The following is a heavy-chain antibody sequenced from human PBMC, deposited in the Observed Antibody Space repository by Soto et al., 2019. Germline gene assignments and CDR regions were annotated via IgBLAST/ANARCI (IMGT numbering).Heavy chain of an antibody. CDR1: GFTFNNFA. V-gene: IGHV3-23*01. CDR2: ISATGGST. Sequence: EVKLLESGGALVRPGGSLRLSCAASGFTFNNFAMNWVRQVPGKGLEWVAAISATGGSTFYSDSLSGRFTISRDNSKNTLFLQMKGLKARDTAVYYCAKTSSASERDSPGWWGQGTLVTVSS. CDR3: AKTSSASERDSPGW. J-gene: IGHJ4*02. D-gene: IGHD2-21*01.